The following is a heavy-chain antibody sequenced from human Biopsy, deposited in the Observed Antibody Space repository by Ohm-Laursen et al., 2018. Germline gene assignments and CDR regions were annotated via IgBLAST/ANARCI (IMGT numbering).Heavy chain of an antibody. D-gene: IGHD1-7*01. CDR2: FNSDGSST. V-gene: IGHV3-74*01. J-gene: IGHJ2*01. CDR3: ARGGGGNSRDWYFDL. Sequence: SLRLSCAASGFSFNDYYMHWVRQAPGKGLVWVSRFNSDGSSTSYADSVKGRFTISRDNANNTLYLQMNSLRAEDTAVYYCARGGGGNSRDWYFDLWGRGTLVTVSS. CDR1: GFSFNDYY.